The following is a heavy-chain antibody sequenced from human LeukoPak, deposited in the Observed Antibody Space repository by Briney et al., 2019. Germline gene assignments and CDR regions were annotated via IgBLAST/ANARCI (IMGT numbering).Heavy chain of an antibody. CDR3: ARDWFGELI. Sequence: GGSLRPSCAASGFTFSTYSMNWVRQAPGKGLEWISFIRHDSSDIYYADSVKGRFTISGDNAKNSLYLQMNSLRVEDTAVYYCARDWFGELIWGQGTLVTVSS. CDR1: GFTFSTYS. J-gene: IGHJ4*02. V-gene: IGHV3-48*01. D-gene: IGHD3-10*01. CDR2: IRHDSSDI.